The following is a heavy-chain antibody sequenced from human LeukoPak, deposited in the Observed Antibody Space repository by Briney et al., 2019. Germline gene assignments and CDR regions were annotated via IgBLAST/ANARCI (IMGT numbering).Heavy chain of an antibody. CDR2: IYSGGTT. Sequence: GGSLRLSCAASGFTVSSNYMSWVRQAPGKGLEWVSVIYSGGTTYYADSVKGRFTISRDNSKNTLYLQMNSLRAEDTAVYYCAKVGIAVAGPSYFDYWGQGTLVTVSS. CDR3: AKVGIAVAGPSYFDY. J-gene: IGHJ4*02. D-gene: IGHD6-19*01. V-gene: IGHV3-53*05. CDR1: GFTVSSNY.